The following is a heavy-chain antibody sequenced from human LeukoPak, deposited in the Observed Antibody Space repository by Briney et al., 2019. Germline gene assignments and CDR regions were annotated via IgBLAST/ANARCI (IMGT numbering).Heavy chain of an antibody. CDR3: ARDWYSSGWWLAFDI. CDR1: GGSISSYY. D-gene: IGHD6-19*01. J-gene: IGHJ3*02. V-gene: IGHV4-59*01. Sequence: SETLSLTCTVSGGSISSYYWSWIRQPPGKGLEWIGYIYYSGSTNYNPSLKSRVTTSVDTSENQFSLKLSSVTAADTAVYYCARDWYSSGWWLAFDIWGQGTMVTVSS. CDR2: IYYSGST.